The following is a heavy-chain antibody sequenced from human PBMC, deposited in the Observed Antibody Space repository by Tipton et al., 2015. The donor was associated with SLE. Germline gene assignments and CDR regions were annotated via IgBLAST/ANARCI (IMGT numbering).Heavy chain of an antibody. D-gene: IGHD5-12*01. Sequence: TLSLTCTVSGASISSGSYFWGWIRQSAGEGLEWLGRIHTSGNTHYNPSLSSRLTISVDTSRNQFSLRLTSVTAADTAVYYCARVSRGYSGYEWAGFFDYWGQGALVTVSS. CDR3: ARVSRGYSGYEWAGFFDY. CDR1: GASISSGSYF. V-gene: IGHV4-61*02. CDR2: IHTSGNT. J-gene: IGHJ4*02.